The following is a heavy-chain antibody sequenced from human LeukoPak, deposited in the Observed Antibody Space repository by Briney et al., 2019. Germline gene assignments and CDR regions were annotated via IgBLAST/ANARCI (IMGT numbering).Heavy chain of an antibody. Sequence: SETLSLTCTVSGGSISSGDYYWSWIRQPPGKGLEWIGYIYYSGSTYYNPSLKSRVTISVDTSKNQFSLKLSSVTAADTAVYYCARVPLYYDSSGYLFDYWGQGTLVTVSS. CDR2: IYYSGST. V-gene: IGHV4-30-4*01. CDR1: GGSISSGDYY. CDR3: ARVPLYYDSSGYLFDY. J-gene: IGHJ4*02. D-gene: IGHD3-22*01.